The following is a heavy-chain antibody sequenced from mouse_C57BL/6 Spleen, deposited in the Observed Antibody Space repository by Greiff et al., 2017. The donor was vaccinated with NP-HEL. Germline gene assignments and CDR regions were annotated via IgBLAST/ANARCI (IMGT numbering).Heavy chain of an antibody. V-gene: IGHV1-84*01. Sequence: QVQLKESGPELVKPGASVKISCKASGYTFTDYYINWVKQRPGQGLEWIGWIYPGSGNTKYNEKFKGKATLTVDTSSSTAYMQLSSLTSEDSAVYFCARSVYYDYAWYYAMDYWGQGTSVTVSS. J-gene: IGHJ4*01. CDR1: GYTFTDYY. CDR3: ARSVYYDYAWYYAMDY. CDR2: IYPGSGNT. D-gene: IGHD2-4*01.